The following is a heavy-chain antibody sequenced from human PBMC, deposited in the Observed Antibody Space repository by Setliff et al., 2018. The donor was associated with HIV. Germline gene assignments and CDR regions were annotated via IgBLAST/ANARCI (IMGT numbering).Heavy chain of an antibody. CDR1: GFTFSSYS. CDR2: IKDDGSDE. Sequence: PGGSLRLSCAASGFTFSSYSMNWVRQAPGKGLEWVANIKDDGSDENYADSVRGRFTISRDNAKNSMYLQMNRLTAEDAAVYYCVRDQVGPQWCYMDVWGKGTTVTVSS. CDR3: VRDQVGPQWCYMDV. D-gene: IGHD2-15*01. V-gene: IGHV3-7*03. J-gene: IGHJ6*03.